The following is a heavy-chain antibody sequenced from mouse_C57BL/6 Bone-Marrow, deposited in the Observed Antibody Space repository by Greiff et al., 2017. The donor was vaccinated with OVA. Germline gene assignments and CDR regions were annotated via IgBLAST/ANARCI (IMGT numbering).Heavy chain of an antibody. Sequence: EVQLQQSGAELVRPGASVKLSCTASGFNIKDDYLHWVKQRPEQGLEWIGWIDPENGDTEYASKFQGKATITADTSSNTAYLQLSSLTSEDTAVYYCTTHGNYEGGYYAMDYWGQGTSVTVSS. J-gene: IGHJ4*01. V-gene: IGHV14-4*01. CDR2: IDPENGDT. CDR1: GFNIKDDY. CDR3: TTHGNYEGGYYAMDY. D-gene: IGHD2-1*01.